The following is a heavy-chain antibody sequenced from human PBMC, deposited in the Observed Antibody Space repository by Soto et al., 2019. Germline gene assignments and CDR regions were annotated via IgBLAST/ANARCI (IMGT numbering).Heavy chain of an antibody. Sequence: GESLKNSWKGSGYNFNRYWIGWLRQMPGKGLEWMGVIYPGDSDTRYSPSLQGQVTISADKSSSAAYLQWSSLQASDTATYYCARSLVDDTYDALAIWGQRTIVTVSS. CDR2: IYPGDSDT. D-gene: IGHD3-9*01. V-gene: IGHV5-51*01. CDR3: ARSLVDDTYDALAI. CDR1: GYNFNRYW. J-gene: IGHJ3*02.